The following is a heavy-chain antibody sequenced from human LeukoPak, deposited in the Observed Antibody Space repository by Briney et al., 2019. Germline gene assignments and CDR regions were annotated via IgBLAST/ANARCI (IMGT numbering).Heavy chain of an antibody. D-gene: IGHD3-10*01. J-gene: IGHJ4*02. CDR3: ARHLNYYLDY. V-gene: IGHV3-74*01. CDR1: GFTFSSYW. Sequence: GGSLRLSCAASGFTFSSYWIHWVRQTPGKGLVWVSRVNSDGSRTNYADSVKGRFTISRDNAKDTLYLQTNSLRAEDTAVYYCARHLNYYLDYWGQGTLVTVSS. CDR2: VNSDGSRT.